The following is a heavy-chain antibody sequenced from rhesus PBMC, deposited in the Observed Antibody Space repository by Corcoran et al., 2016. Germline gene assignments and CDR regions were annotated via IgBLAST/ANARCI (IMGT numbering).Heavy chain of an antibody. V-gene: IGHV1-180*01. D-gene: IGHD6-31*01. Sequence: QVQLVQSGAEIKQPGASVKLSCKASGYTFTSYYMHWVRQAPGQGLEWIGLISPYHGNKGYAQNFQGRVTISTDASTSTGYMELSSLRSEDTAVYYCTRSIAAAGPLDSWGQGVVVTVSS. J-gene: IGHJ6*01. CDR2: ISPYHGNK. CDR3: TRSIAAAGPLDS. CDR1: GYTFTSYY.